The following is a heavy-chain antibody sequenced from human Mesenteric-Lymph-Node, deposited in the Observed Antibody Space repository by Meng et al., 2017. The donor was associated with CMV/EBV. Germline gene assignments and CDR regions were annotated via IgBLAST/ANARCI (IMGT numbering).Heavy chain of an antibody. Sequence: GGSLRLSCAASRFTFSTNDMHWVRQAPGKGLEWVAFIRYDGSYKYYADSVKGRFTISRDNSKNTLYMQMNSLRAEDTAVYYCVSYGSGSYYGLDYWGQGTLVTVSS. CDR2: IRYDGSYK. CDR3: VSYGSGSYYGLDY. J-gene: IGHJ4*02. V-gene: IGHV3-30*02. CDR1: RFTFSTND. D-gene: IGHD3-10*01.